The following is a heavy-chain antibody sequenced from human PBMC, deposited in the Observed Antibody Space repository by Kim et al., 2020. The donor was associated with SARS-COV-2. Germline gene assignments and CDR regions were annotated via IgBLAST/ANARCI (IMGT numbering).Heavy chain of an antibody. D-gene: IGHD2-2*01. CDR1: GYTLTVLS. J-gene: IGHJ5*02. Sequence: ASVKVSCKVSGYTLTVLSMHWVRQAPGKGLEWMGGFDPEDGETIYAQKFQGRVTMTEDTSTDTAYMELSSLRSEDTAVYYCATGPAAISSNWFDPWGQGTLVTVSS. CDR3: ATGPAAISSNWFDP. V-gene: IGHV1-24*01. CDR2: FDPEDGET.